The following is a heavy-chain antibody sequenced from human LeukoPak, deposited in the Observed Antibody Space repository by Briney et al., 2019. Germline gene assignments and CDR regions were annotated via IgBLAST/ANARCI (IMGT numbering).Heavy chain of an antibody. J-gene: IGHJ4*02. CDR1: GFTFSSYG. D-gene: IGHD3-10*01. V-gene: IGHV3-30*18. CDR3: AKAYGSGSYELFDY. Sequence: GGSLRLSCAASGFTFSSYGMHWVRQAPGKGLEWVAVISYDGSNKYYADSVKGRFTISRDNSKNTLYLQMNSLRAEDTAVYYCAKAYGSGSYELFDYWGQGTLVTVSS. CDR2: ISYDGSNK.